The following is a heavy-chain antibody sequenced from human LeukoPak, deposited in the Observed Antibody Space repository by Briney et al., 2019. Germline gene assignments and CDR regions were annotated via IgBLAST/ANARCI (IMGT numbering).Heavy chain of an antibody. J-gene: IGHJ4*02. CDR1: GGSFSGYY. Sequence: SETLSLTCAVYGGSFSGYYWSWIRQPPGKGLEWIGSVHYSGSTYDNPSLRSRVTISVDTSKNQFSLKLTSVTAADTAVYYCARDWNNYDTSGYHRPFDYWGQGTLVTVSS. CDR2: VHYSGST. CDR3: ARDWNNYDTSGYHRPFDY. V-gene: IGHV4-34*01. D-gene: IGHD3-22*01.